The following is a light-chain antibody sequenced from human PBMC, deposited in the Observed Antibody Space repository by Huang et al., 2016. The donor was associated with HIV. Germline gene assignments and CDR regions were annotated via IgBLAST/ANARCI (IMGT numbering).Light chain of an antibody. J-gene: IGKJ2*01. CDR1: QTISTF. V-gene: IGKV1-39*01. Sequence: IQMTQSPSSLSASVGDRVTLTCRASQTISTFLNWFQQKPGKAPKLLIYAASSLQSGVPSKVSGSGSGTDFTLTISSLQPEDFATYYCQQGYSTPYTFGQGTKLEI. CDR2: AAS. CDR3: QQGYSTPYT.